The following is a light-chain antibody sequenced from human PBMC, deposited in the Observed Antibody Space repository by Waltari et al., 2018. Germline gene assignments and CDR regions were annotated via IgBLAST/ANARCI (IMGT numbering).Light chain of an antibody. V-gene: IGKV3-20*01. CDR2: GAS. CDR3: QHYLRLPVT. Sequence: EIVLTQSPGTLSLALGERATLSRRASQSVGRALTWYEQKPGQAPRPLIYGASTRAPGIPDRFSGSGSGTDFSLTISRLEPDDFAVYFCQHYLRLPVTFGQGTTVEI. J-gene: IGKJ1*01. CDR1: QSVGRA.